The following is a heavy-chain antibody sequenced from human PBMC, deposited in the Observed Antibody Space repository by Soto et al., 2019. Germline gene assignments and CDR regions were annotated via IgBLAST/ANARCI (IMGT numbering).Heavy chain of an antibody. Sequence: GESLKISCKGSGYSFTSYWIGWVRQMPGKGLEWMGIIYPGDSDTRYSPSFQGQVTISADKSISTAYLQWSSLKASDTAMYYCARSTIPGQYYYDSSGVYAFDIWGQGTMVTVSS. CDR2: IYPGDSDT. V-gene: IGHV5-51*01. D-gene: IGHD3-22*01. CDR3: ARSTIPGQYYYDSSGVYAFDI. CDR1: GYSFTSYW. J-gene: IGHJ3*02.